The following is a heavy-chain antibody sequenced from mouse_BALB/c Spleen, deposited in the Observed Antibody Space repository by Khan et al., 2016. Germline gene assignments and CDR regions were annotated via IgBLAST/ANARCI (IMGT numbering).Heavy chain of an antibody. V-gene: IGHV1S137*01. Sequence: QVQLQQSGAELVRPGVSVKISCKGSGYTFTDYAMHWVKQSHAKSLEWIGVISTYYGDASYNQKFKGKATMTVDKSSSTAYMELARLTSEDSAIYYGARLDDYNWYCDVWGAGTTVTVSS. D-gene: IGHD2-4*01. CDR2: ISTYYGDA. J-gene: IGHJ1*01. CDR1: GYTFTDYA. CDR3: ARLDDYNWYCDV.